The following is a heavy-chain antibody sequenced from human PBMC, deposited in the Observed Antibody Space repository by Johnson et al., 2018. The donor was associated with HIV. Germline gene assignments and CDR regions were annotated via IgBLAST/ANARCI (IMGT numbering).Heavy chain of an antibody. Sequence: VQLVESGGGLVQPGRSLRLSCGASGFTFDDYAMHWVRQAPGKGLEWVSGISWNSGSIGYADSVKGRFTISRDNAKNSLYLQMNSLRAEDTAVYYCARVLAYCGGDCSPGAFDIWGQGTMVTVSS. V-gene: IGHV3-9*01. J-gene: IGHJ3*02. CDR1: GFTFDDYA. D-gene: IGHD2-21*02. CDR3: ARVLAYCGGDCSPGAFDI. CDR2: ISWNSGSI.